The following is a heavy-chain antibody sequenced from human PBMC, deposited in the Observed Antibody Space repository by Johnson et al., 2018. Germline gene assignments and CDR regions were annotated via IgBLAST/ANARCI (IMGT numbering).Heavy chain of an antibody. J-gene: IGHJ3*02. Sequence: VQLVQSGGGLVKPGGSLRLSCAASGFTFSNAWMSWVRQAPGKGLEWVGRIKSKTDGGTTDYAAPVKGRFTISRDDSKNTLYLQMNSLKTEDTAVYYFTTDRYYYDAFDIWGQGTMVTVSS. CDR1: GFTFSNAW. V-gene: IGHV3-15*01. CDR3: TTDRYYYDAFDI. D-gene: IGHD3-10*01. CDR2: IKSKTDGGTT.